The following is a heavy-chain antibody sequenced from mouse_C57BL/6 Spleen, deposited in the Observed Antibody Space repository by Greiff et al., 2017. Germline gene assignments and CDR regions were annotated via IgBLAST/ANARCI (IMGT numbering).Heavy chain of an antibody. D-gene: IGHD2-12*01. CDR2: IDPNSGGT. CDR1: GYAFTSYW. J-gene: IGHJ3*01. Sequence: QVQLQQPGAELVKPGASVKLSCKASGYAFTSYWMHWVKQRPGRDLEWIGRIDPNSGGTKYNEKFKSKATLTVDKPSSTAYMQLSSLTSEDSAVYYGARERRRDGAWFAYWGQGTLVTVSA. CDR3: ARERRRDGAWFAY. V-gene: IGHV1-72*01.